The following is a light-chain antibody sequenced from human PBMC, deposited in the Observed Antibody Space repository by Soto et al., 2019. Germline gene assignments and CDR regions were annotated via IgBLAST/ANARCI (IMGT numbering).Light chain of an antibody. Sequence: QSVLTQPRSVSGSPGQSVTISCTGTSSDVGGYNFVSWYQQHPGKAPQLMIYDVTKRPSGVPDRFSGSKSGNTASLTLSGLQAEDEADYYCCSYAGSYTFVFGGGTKVTVL. V-gene: IGLV2-11*01. CDR1: SSDVGGYNF. CDR3: CSYAGSYTFV. CDR2: DVT. J-gene: IGLJ3*02.